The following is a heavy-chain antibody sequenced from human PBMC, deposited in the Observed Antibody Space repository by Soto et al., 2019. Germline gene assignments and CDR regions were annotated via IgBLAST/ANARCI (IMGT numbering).Heavy chain of an antibody. D-gene: IGHD3-10*01. J-gene: IGHJ6*02. Sequence: ASVKVSCKASGYTFTSYGISWVRQAPGQGLEWMGWISAYNGNTNYAQKHQGRVTMTTDTSTSTAYMELRSLRSDDTAVYYCARDRAYGSGSYSPKEYYYYYGMDVWG. CDR3: ARDRAYGSGSYSPKEYYYYYGMDV. CDR1: GYTFTSYG. CDR2: ISAYNGNT. V-gene: IGHV1-18*01.